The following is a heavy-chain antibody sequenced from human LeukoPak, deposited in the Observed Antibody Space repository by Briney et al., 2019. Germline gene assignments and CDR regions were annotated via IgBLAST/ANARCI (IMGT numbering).Heavy chain of an antibody. V-gene: IGHV4-59*08. J-gene: IGHJ4*02. CDR2: IYSSGSA. CDR1: GGSISTYY. Sequence: ASETPSLTCTVSGGSISTYYWSWIRQPPGKGLEWIGYIYSSGSANYNPSLKSRVTMSVDTSKNQFPLKLSSVTAADTAVYYCARMGGYSGYATHWGQGTLVTVSS. CDR3: ARMGGYSGYATH. D-gene: IGHD5-12*01.